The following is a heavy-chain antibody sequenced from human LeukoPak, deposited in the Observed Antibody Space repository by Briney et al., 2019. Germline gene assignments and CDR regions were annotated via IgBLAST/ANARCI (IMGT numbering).Heavy chain of an antibody. CDR3: VREYGASRNY. CDR1: GFTFSSYS. V-gene: IGHV3-48*04. CDR2: ISSSGITI. D-gene: IGHD4-17*01. J-gene: IGHJ4*02. Sequence: GGSLRLSCAASGFTFSSYSLNWVRQAPGKGLEWISYISSSGITIKYADSVKGRFTTSRDNARNSLFLQMYSLRAEDTAIYYCVREYGASRNYWGQGTLVTVSS.